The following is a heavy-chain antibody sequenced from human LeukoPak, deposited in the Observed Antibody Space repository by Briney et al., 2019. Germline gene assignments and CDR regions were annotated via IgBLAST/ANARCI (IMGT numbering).Heavy chain of an antibody. CDR2: IYYSGST. Sequence: SETLSLTCTVSAGSISSGGYSWSWIRQHPGKGLEWIGYIYYSGSTYYNPSLKSRVTISVDTSKNQFSLKLSSVTAADTAVYYCARYCSSTSCRWFDPWGQGTLVIVSS. CDR1: AGSISSGGYS. V-gene: IGHV4-31*03. D-gene: IGHD2-2*01. CDR3: ARYCSSTSCRWFDP. J-gene: IGHJ5*02.